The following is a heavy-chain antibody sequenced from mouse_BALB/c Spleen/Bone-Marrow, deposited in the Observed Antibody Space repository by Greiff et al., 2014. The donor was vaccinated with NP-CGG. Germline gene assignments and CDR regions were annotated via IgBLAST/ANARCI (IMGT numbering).Heavy chain of an antibody. D-gene: IGHD4-1*01. CDR2: ISSGSSTI. J-gene: IGHJ2*01. CDR1: GFTFSSFG. Sequence: EVQLVESGGGLVQPGGSRKLSCAASGFTFSSFGMHWVRQTPEKGLEWVAYISSGSSTIYYADTVKGRLTISGDNPKNTLFLQVTSLRSEDTAMYYCTRGGNWDDFDYWGQGTTLTVSS. V-gene: IGHV5-17*02. CDR3: TRGGNWDDFDY.